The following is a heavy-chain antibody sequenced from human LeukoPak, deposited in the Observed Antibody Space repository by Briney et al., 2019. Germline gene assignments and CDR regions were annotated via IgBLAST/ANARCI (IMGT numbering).Heavy chain of an antibody. CDR3: ARDPPYPEAFDI. Sequence: GRSLRLSCAASGFTFSDYYMSWIRQAPGKGLEWVSYISSSGSTIYYADSVKGRFTISRDNAKNSLYLQMNSLRAEDTAVYYCARDPPYPEAFDIWGQGTMVTVSS. CDR2: ISSSGSTI. V-gene: IGHV3-11*01. CDR1: GFTFSDYY. J-gene: IGHJ3*02. D-gene: IGHD2-21*01.